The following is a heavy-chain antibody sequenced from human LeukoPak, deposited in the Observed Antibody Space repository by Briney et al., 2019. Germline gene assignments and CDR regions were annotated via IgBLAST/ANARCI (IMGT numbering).Heavy chain of an antibody. CDR2: FNTSGST. V-gene: IGHV4-4*07. CDR1: GASISRYY. CDR3: ARDINPHGFGP. J-gene: IGHJ5*02. Sequence: SETLSLTCTVSGASISRYYWSWIRQSAGKGLERIGRFNTSGSTHYNPSLKSRVTMSVDTSKNQFSLKLSSVTAADTAVYYCARDINPHGFGPWGQGTLVTVSS.